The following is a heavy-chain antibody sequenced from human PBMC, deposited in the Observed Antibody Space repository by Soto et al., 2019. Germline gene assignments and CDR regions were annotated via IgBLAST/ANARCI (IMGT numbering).Heavy chain of an antibody. J-gene: IGHJ3*01. CDR3: VREGRGSFDF. Sequence: GGSLRRSCAASGFIFTNYGMNWVRQAPGKGLEWVSVIGGRGNSAYYADSVQGRFTISRDNSKSTLSLQMSSLTADDTAIYYCVREGRGSFDFWGRGTMVTVPS. V-gene: IGHV3-23*01. CDR2: IGGRGNSA. CDR1: GFIFTNYG. D-gene: IGHD5-12*01.